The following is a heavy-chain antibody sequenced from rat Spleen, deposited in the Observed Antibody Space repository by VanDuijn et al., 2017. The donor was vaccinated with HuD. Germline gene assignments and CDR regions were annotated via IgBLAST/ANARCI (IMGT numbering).Heavy chain of an antibody. CDR3: ARNRNNYDWYFDF. V-gene: IGHV2-47*01. Sequence: VQLKESGPGLVQPSQTLSLTCTVSGFSLTNNSVSWIRQPPGKGLEWVGVMWSNGGTDYISTIKSRLSISRDTSKSQVFLKMNSLQTEDTGMYFCARNRNNYDWYFDFWGPGTMVTVSP. D-gene: IGHD1-10*01. J-gene: IGHJ1*01. CDR1: GFSLTNNS. CDR2: MWSNGGT.